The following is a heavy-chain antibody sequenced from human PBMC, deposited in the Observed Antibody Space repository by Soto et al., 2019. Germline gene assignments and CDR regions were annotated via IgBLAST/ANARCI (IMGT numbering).Heavy chain of an antibody. V-gene: IGHV3-9*01. D-gene: IGHD1-1*01. Sequence: EVQLVESGGGWVQPGRSLSLSCAASGFTFNEHAMHWVRQGPGKGLEWVAGISGKSGSAGYADSVKGRFTISRDNAKNSLSLQMNSLRREDTALYYCVQGRYPTMATPLDHWGQGTLVTVSS. CDR3: VQGRYPTMATPLDH. CDR1: GFTFNEHA. J-gene: IGHJ5*02. CDR2: ISGKSGSA.